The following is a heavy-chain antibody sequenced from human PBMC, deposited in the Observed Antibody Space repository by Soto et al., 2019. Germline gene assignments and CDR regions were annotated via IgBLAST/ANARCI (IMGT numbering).Heavy chain of an antibody. J-gene: IGHJ5*02. V-gene: IGHV3-33*01. CDR3: ARGGLMVRGENWFDP. CDR2: IWYDGSNK. D-gene: IGHD3-10*01. CDR1: GFTFSSYG. Sequence: QVQLVESGGGVVQPGRSLRLSCAASGFTFSSYGMHWVRQAPGKGLEWVAVIWYDGSNKYYADSVKGRFTISRDNSKNRLYLQMNSLRAEDTAVYYCARGGLMVRGENWFDPWGQGTLVTVSS.